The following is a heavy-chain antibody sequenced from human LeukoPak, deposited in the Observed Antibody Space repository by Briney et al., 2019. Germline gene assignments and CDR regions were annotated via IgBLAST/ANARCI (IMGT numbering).Heavy chain of an antibody. Sequence: GGSLRLSCAASGFTFSSYGMHWVRQAPGKGLEWVAFIRYDGSNKYYADSVKGRFTISRDNSKNTLYLQMNSLRAEDTAVYYCAKVSSAWVRGGHFDYWGQGTLVTVSS. CDR3: AKVSSAWVRGGHFDY. V-gene: IGHV3-30*02. J-gene: IGHJ4*02. CDR2: IRYDGSNK. D-gene: IGHD2-15*01. CDR1: GFTFSSYG.